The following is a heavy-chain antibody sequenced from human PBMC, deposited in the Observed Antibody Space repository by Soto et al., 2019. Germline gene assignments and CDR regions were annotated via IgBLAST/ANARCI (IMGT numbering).Heavy chain of an antibody. CDR3: AEAFGLRFHRHYYGMDV. CDR2: ISYDGSNE. D-gene: IGHD5-12*01. Sequence: QVQLVESGGGVVQPGRSLRLSCAASGFTFSGYGMHWVRQAPGKGLEWVAVISYDGSNEYYADSVKGRFTISRDNSRNALCLQMNSLRAEDTAVYYCAEAFGLRFHRHYYGMDVWGQGTTVTVSS. V-gene: IGHV3-30*18. J-gene: IGHJ6*02. CDR1: GFTFSGYG.